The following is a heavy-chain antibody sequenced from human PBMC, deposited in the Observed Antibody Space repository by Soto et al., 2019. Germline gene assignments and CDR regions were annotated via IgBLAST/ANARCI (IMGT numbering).Heavy chain of an antibody. D-gene: IGHD6-13*01. CDR2: ISPYNGNT. Sequence: ASVKVSCKASGYTFTSYGITWVRQAPGQGLEWMGWISPYNGNTNYAQKVQGRVTMTTDTSTNTAYMELRSLRSDDTAVYYCARGRAIAAAPAHTLDIWGQGTMVTVSS. J-gene: IGHJ3*02. V-gene: IGHV1-18*01. CDR1: GYTFTSYG. CDR3: ARGRAIAAAPAHTLDI.